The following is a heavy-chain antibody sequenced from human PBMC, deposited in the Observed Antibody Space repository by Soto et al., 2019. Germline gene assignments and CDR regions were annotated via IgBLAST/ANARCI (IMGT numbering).Heavy chain of an antibody. D-gene: IGHD1-1*01. CDR2: INAGNGNT. V-gene: IGHV1-3*01. J-gene: IGHJ6*02. CDR1: GYTFTSYA. CDR3: ARDQGLERRRDYYYGMDV. Sequence: ASVKVSCKASGYTFTSYAMHWVRQAPGQRLEWMGWINAGNGNTKYSQKFQGRVTITRDTSASTAYMELSSLRSEDTAVYYCARDQGLERRRDYYYGMDVWGQGTTVTVSS.